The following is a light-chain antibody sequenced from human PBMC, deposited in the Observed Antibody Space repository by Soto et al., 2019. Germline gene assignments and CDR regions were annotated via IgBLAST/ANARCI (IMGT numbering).Light chain of an antibody. V-gene: IGKV3-20*01. CDR1: QSVSSSY. Sequence: PGERATLSCRASQSVSSSYLAWYQQKPGQAPRLLIYGASSRATGIPDRFSGSGSGTDFTLTISRLEPEDFAVYYCQQYGSSPLTFGGGTKVDIK. CDR3: QQYGSSPLT. CDR2: GAS. J-gene: IGKJ4*01.